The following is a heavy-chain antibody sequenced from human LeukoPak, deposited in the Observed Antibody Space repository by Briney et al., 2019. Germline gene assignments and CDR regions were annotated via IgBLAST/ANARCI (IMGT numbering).Heavy chain of an antibody. CDR3: AYGSGSYYKSFDY. CDR1: GFTFSSYS. Sequence: GGSLRLSCAASGFTFSSYSMNWVRQAPGKGLEWVSYISSSSSTIYYADSVKGRFTISRDNAKNSLYLQMNSLRAEDTAVYYCAYGSGSYYKSFDYWGQGTLVTVSS. D-gene: IGHD3-10*01. V-gene: IGHV3-48*01. CDR2: ISSSSSTI. J-gene: IGHJ4*02.